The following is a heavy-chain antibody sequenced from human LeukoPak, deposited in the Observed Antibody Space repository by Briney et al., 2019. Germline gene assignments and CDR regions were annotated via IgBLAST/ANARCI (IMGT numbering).Heavy chain of an antibody. D-gene: IGHD6-13*01. Sequence: IPGGSLRLSCAASGFTFSSYSMNWVRQAPGKGLEWVSSISSSSSYIYYADSVKGRFTISRDNAKNSLYLQMNSLRAEDTAVYYCARRQQLVRSDDAFDIWGQGTMVTVSS. CDR2: ISSSSSYI. V-gene: IGHV3-21*01. J-gene: IGHJ3*02. CDR3: ARRQQLVRSDDAFDI. CDR1: GFTFSSYS.